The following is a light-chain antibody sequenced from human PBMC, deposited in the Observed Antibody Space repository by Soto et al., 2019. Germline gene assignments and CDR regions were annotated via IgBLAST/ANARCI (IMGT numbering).Light chain of an antibody. CDR2: GAS. CDR3: QQYGTSILT. J-gene: IGKJ4*01. CDR1: QSAYRSY. Sequence: EIVLTQSPGTLSLSPGDRATLSCRYSQSAYRSYLSWYQQKHGQAPRVXIYGASNRETGIPDRCSGSGAGTDFTLTISGLEPEDFAVYDCQQYGTSILTFGGGTKVDIK. V-gene: IGKV3-20*01.